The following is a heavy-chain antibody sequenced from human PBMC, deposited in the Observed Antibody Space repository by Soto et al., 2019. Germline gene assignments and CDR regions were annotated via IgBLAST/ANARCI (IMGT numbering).Heavy chain of an antibody. V-gene: IGHV1-18*04. CDR2: ISAYNGNT. CDR1: GYTFTSYC. D-gene: IGHD5-12*01. CDR3: ARDLPPHSGYASHAFDI. Sequence: GASVKVCCKASGYTFTSYCISWVRQATGQGLEWMGWISAYNGNTNYAQKLQGRVTMTTDTSTSTAYMELRSLRSDDTAVYYCARDLPPHSGYASHAFDIWGQGTMVTVS. J-gene: IGHJ3*02.